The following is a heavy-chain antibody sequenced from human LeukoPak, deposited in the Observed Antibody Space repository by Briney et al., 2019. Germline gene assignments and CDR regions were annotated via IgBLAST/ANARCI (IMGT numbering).Heavy chain of an antibody. D-gene: IGHD4-23*01. CDR3: ARDYGGSSPFDY. V-gene: IGHV3-23*01. CDR2: IFPSGGEI. Sequence: GGSLRLSCAASGFTFSTFAMVWVRQPPGKGLEWVSSIFPSGGEIHYADSVRGRFTISRDNSKSTLSLQMNSLRAEDTAVYYCARDYGGSSPFDYWGQGTLVTVSS. J-gene: IGHJ4*02. CDR1: GFTFSTFA.